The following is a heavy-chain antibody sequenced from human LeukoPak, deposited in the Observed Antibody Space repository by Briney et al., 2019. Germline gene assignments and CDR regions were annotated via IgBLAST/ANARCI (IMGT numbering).Heavy chain of an antibody. D-gene: IGHD5-12*01. J-gene: IGHJ4*02. CDR3: ARDLSGYDFRSFDY. V-gene: IGHV1-69*05. Sequence: SVKVSCKASGSTFTSYAISWVRQAPGQGLEWMGGIITIFGTANYAQKFQGRVTITTDESTSTAYMELSSLRSEDTAVYYCARDLSGYDFRSFDYWGQGSLVTVSS. CDR1: GSTFTSYA. CDR2: IITIFGTA.